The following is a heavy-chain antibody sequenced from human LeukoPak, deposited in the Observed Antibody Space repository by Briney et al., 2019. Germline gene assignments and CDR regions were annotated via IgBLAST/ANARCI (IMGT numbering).Heavy chain of an antibody. CDR1: GGSISSSSYS. D-gene: IGHD3-22*01. Sequence: PSETLSLTCTVSGGSISSSSYSWGWIRQPPGKRLEWIGSISYGGSTDYNPSLKSRVTKSVDTSKNQFSLRLSSVTAADTAVYYCARHRYYYHSSGYYYVGYFDCWGQGTLVTVSS. CDR2: ISYGGST. CDR3: ARHRYYYHSSGYYYVGYFDC. V-gene: IGHV4-39*01. J-gene: IGHJ4*02.